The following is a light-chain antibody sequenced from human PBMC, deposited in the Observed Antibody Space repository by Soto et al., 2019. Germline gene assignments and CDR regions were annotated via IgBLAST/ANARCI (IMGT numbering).Light chain of an antibody. V-gene: IGLV2-23*02. CDR1: SSDVGSYNL. Sequence: QSVLTQPASVSGSPGQSITISCTGTSSDVGSYNLVSWYQQHPGKAPKLMIYDVSERPSGVSNRFSGSRSGNTASLTISGLQAEDEADYYCCSYAGSSTPFVFGTGTKLTVL. CDR2: DVS. CDR3: CSYAGSSTPFV. J-gene: IGLJ1*01.